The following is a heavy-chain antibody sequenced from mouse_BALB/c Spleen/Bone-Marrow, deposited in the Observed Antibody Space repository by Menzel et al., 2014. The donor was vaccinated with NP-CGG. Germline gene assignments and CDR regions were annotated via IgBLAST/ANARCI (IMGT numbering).Heavy chain of an antibody. CDR3: ANYYYGSSLFAY. D-gene: IGHD1-1*01. J-gene: IGHJ3*01. V-gene: IGHV14-3*02. Sequence: DVQLQESGAELVKPGASVELSCTASGFNIKDTYMHWVKQRPEQGLEWIGRIDPANGNTKYDPKFRGKATITADTSSNTAYLQLSSLTSEGTAVYYCANYYYGSSLFAYWGQGTLVTVSA. CDR1: GFNIKDTY. CDR2: IDPANGNT.